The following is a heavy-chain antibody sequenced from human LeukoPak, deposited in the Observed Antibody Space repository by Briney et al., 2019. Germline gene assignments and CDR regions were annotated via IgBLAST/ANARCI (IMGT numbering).Heavy chain of an antibody. J-gene: IGHJ5*02. CDR3: ARVSNWANWFDP. CDR2: IYDSGST. V-gene: IGHV4-59*01. D-gene: IGHD7-27*01. CDR1: GGSINSYY. Sequence: SETLSLTCTVSGGSINSYYWSWIRQPPGKGLEWIGYIYDSGSTNYNPSLKSRVTISVDTSKNQFSLKLSSVTAADTAVYYCARVSNWANWFDPWGQGTLVTVSS.